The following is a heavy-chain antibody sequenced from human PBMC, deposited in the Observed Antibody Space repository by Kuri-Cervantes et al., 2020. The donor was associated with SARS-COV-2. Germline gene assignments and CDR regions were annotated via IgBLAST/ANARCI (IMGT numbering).Heavy chain of an antibody. D-gene: IGHD3-3*01. CDR1: GGSISSSTYY. V-gene: IGHV4-61*02. CDR3: ARTLRFLEWFFDY. CDR2: IYTSGST. Sequence: LRLSCTVSGGSISSSTYYWSWIRQPAGKGLEWIGRIYTSGSTNYNPSLKSRVTISVDTSKNQFSLKLSSVTAADTAVYYCARTLRFLEWFFDYWGQGTLVTVSS. J-gene: IGHJ4*02.